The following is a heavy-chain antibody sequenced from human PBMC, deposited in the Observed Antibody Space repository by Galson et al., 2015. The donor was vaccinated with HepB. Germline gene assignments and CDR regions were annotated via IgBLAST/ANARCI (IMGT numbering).Heavy chain of an antibody. D-gene: IGHD3-22*01. V-gene: IGHV3-64D*06. J-gene: IGHJ4*02. CDR1: GFTFSSYA. CDR3: MKGYYDSSGPFYDYFDY. CDR2: ISSNGGST. Sequence: SLRLSCAASGFTFSSYAMHWVRQAPGKGLEYVSAISSNGGSTYYADSVKGRFTISRDNSKNTLYLQMSSLRAEDTAVYYCMKGYYDSSGPFYDYFDYWGQGTLVTVSS.